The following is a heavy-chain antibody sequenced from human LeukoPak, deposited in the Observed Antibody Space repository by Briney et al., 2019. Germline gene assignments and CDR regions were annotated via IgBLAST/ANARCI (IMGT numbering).Heavy chain of an antibody. D-gene: IGHD6-13*01. J-gene: IGHJ4*02. CDR3: ARDQGAAGDY. V-gene: IGHV3-7*01. CDR1: GFTFSTYW. Sequence: GGSLRLSCAASGFTFSTYWMTWVRQAPGKGLEWVANIKQDGSENYYVDSVKGRFTTSRDNAKNSPYLQMNSLRADDTAVYYCARDQGAAGDYWGQGTLVTVSS. CDR2: IKQDGSEN.